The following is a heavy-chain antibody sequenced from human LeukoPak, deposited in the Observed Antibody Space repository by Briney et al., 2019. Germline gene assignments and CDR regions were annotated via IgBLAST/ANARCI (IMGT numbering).Heavy chain of an antibody. V-gene: IGHV3-48*03. J-gene: IGHJ6*04. CDR2: ISSSGSTI. CDR1: GFTFSSHG. CDR3: AELGITMIGGV. D-gene: IGHD3-10*02. Sequence: AGGSLRLSCAASGFTFSSHGMNWVRQAPGKGLEWVSYISSSGSTIYYADSVKGRFTISRDNAKNSLYLQMNSLRAEDTAVYYCAELGITMIGGVWGKGTTVTISS.